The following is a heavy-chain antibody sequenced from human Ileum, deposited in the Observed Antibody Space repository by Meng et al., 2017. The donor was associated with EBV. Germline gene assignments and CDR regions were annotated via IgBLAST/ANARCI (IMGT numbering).Heavy chain of an antibody. D-gene: IGHD3-22*01. V-gene: IGHV4-28*01. Sequence: HAQLHAPGPGLVKPSATLSLTCAVSGYSISSTNWWGWIRQPPGKGLEWIGYIYYSGSTSYNPSLKSRVTMSVDTSKNQFSLNLNSVTAVDTAVYYCARNVPGTSAYYDWGQGTLVTVSS. CDR1: GYSISSTNW. CDR2: IYYSGST. CDR3: ARNVPGTSAYYD. J-gene: IGHJ4*02.